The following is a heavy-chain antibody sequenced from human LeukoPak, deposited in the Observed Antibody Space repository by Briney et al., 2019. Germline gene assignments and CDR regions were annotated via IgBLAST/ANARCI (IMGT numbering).Heavy chain of an antibody. Sequence: ASVKVSCKASGYTFTGYHMHWVRQAPGQGLEWIGRINPKSGATNYAQKFQGRVTMTRDTSISTAYMELSRLRSDDTAVYYCAIVLVGAAAAGDYWGQGTLVSVSS. CDR3: AIVLVGAAAAGDY. D-gene: IGHD1-26*01. CDR2: INPKSGAT. CDR1: GYTFTGYH. V-gene: IGHV1-2*02. J-gene: IGHJ4*02.